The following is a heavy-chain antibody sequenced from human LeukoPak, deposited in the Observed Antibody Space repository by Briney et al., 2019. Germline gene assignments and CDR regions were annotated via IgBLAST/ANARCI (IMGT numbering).Heavy chain of an antibody. CDR2: INPNSGGT. D-gene: IGHD1-7*01. Sequence: PGASVKVSCKASGYTFTGYYMHWVRQAPGQGLEWMGRINPNSGGTNYAQKFQGRVTMTRDTSISTAYMELSRLRSDDTAVYYCARELELLPRYYYGMDVWGQGTTVTVSS. CDR1: GYTFTGYY. J-gene: IGHJ6*02. CDR3: ARELELLPRYYYGMDV. V-gene: IGHV1-2*06.